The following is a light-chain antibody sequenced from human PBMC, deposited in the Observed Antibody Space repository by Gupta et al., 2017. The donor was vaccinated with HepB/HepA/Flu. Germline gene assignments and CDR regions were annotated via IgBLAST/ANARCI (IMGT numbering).Light chain of an antibody. CDR3: QSYDSGLSGYI. CDR1: SSNIGSGYH. J-gene: IGLJ1*01. V-gene: IGLV1-40*01. CDR2: GDN. Sequence: QSVLTQTPSVSGAPGQTVTLSCTGSSSNIGSGYHVHWYQQLPGTAPKLLIYGDNNRPSGVPDRFSGSKSGTSASLAITGLQADDEADYYCQSYDSGLSGYIFGAGTRVTVL.